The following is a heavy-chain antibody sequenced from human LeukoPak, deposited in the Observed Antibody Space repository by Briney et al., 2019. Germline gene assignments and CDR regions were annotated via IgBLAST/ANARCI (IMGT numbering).Heavy chain of an antibody. D-gene: IGHD1-1*01. V-gene: IGHV3-33*01. Sequence: GGSLRLSCAASGFTFSTYGMHWVRQAPGKGPEWLAVIWYDGSNKYYADSVKGRFTISRDNSKNTLYLQMDSLRAEDTAVYYCARGRTGTTPEYFDYWGQGTLVTVSS. CDR3: ARGRTGTTPEYFDY. CDR2: IWYDGSNK. J-gene: IGHJ4*02. CDR1: GFTFSTYG.